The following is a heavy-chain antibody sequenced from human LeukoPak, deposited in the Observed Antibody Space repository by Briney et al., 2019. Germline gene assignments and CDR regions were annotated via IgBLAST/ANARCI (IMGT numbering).Heavy chain of an antibody. D-gene: IGHD2-8*01. CDR1: GYSITSGYY. J-gene: IGHJ4*02. CDR2: IYHSGST. V-gene: IGHV4-38-2*02. Sequence: SETLSLTCAVSGYSITSGYYWGWIRQPPGKGLEWIGSIYHSGSTYYNPSLKSRVTISVVTSKNHFSPKLSSVTAADTAVYYCARDTGCTNGVCYTGFDYWGQGTLVTVSS. CDR3: ARDTGCTNGVCYTGFDY.